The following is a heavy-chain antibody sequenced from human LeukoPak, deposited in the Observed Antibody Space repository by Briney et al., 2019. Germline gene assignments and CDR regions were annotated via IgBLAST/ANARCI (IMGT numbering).Heavy chain of an antibody. CDR2: ISFDGSNH. V-gene: IGHV3-30-3*01. Sequence: GGSLRLSCAASGFVFSSYAMHWVRQAPGKGLDGVAVISFDGSNHYYADSVKGRFTISRDSSKNTLYLQMNSLRAEDTAVYYCAKAPGDYYYYMDVWGKGTTVTVSS. CDR3: AKAPGDYYYYMDV. D-gene: IGHD7-27*01. CDR1: GFVFSSYA. J-gene: IGHJ6*03.